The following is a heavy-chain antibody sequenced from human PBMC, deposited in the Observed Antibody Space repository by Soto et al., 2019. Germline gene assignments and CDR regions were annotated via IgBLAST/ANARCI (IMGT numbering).Heavy chain of an antibody. CDR3: ARGRQGSSSWYAGWFDP. CDR2: ISYDGSNK. D-gene: IGHD6-13*01. CDR1: GFTFSSYA. Sequence: GSLRLSCAASGFTFSSYAMHWVRQAPGKGLEWVAVISYDGSNKYYADSVKGRFTISRDNSKNTLYLQMNSLRAEDAAVYYCARGRQGSSSWYAGWFDPWGQGTLVTVSS. V-gene: IGHV3-30-3*01. J-gene: IGHJ5*02.